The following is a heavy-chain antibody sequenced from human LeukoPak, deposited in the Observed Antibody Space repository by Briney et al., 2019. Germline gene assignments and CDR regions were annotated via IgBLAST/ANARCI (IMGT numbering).Heavy chain of an antibody. CDR3: AEAGIRYFDWLFDY. CDR1: GFTFGSYA. CDR2: ISGSGGST. D-gene: IGHD3-9*01. Sequence: GGSLRLSCAASGFTFGSYAMSWVRQAPGKGLEWVSAISGSGGSTYYADSVKGRLTISRDNSKNTLYLQMNSLRAEDTAVFYRAEAGIRYFDWLFDYWGQGTLVTVSS. J-gene: IGHJ4*02. V-gene: IGHV3-23*01.